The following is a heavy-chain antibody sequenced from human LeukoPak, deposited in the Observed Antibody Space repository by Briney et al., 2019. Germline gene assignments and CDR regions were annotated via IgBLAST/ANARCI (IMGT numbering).Heavy chain of an antibody. D-gene: IGHD6-6*01. CDR1: GVSISSSSYY. CDR2: IYYSGST. Sequence: SETLSLTCTVSGVSISSSSYYWGWIRQPPGKGLEWIGSIYYSGSTYYNPSLKSRVTISVDTSKNQFSLKLSSVTAADTAVYYCASTIAARPKRYYYYMDVWGKGTTVTVSS. V-gene: IGHV4-39*07. J-gene: IGHJ6*03. CDR3: ASTIAARPKRYYYYMDV.